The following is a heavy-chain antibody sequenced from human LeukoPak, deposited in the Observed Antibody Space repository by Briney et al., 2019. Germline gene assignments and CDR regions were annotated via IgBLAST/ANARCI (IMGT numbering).Heavy chain of an antibody. V-gene: IGHV4-4*07. Sequence: PSETLSLTCTVSGGSISSYYWSWIRQPAGKGLEWIGRIYTSGSTNYNPSLKSRVTMSVDTSKNQFSLKLSSVTAADTAVYYCARSAVVPAAADAFDIWGQGTMVTVSS. CDR1: GGSISSYY. CDR2: IYTSGST. CDR3: ARSAVVPAAADAFDI. D-gene: IGHD2-2*01. J-gene: IGHJ3*02.